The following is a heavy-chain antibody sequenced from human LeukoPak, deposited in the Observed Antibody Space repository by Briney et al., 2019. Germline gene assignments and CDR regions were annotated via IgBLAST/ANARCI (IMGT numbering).Heavy chain of an antibody. D-gene: IGHD6-13*01. CDR3: ARDAAKAQLAYFDY. V-gene: IGHV4-61*02. J-gene: IGHJ4*02. CDR1: GGSASSGNYY. CDR2: ISSSGDT. Sequence: SQTLSLTCTVSGGSASSGNYYWSWIRQPAGKGPEWLGRISSSGDTNYNPSLNSRLTLSMDTSKNQFSLRLTSVTAADTAVYYCARDAAKAQLAYFDYWGQGTLVTVSS.